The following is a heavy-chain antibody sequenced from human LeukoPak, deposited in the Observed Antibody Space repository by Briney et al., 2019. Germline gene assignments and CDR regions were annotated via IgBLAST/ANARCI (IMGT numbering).Heavy chain of an antibody. CDR2: ISAGGGST. V-gene: IGHV3-23*01. CDR1: GFIFSSYA. D-gene: IGHD1-1*01. Sequence: PGGSLRLSCAASGFIFSSYAISWVRQAPGKGLDWVSAISAGGGSTYYADSVKGRFTISRDNSKNTLYLQMNSLRAEDTAVYYCAKVILERRLSSCAFDYWGQGTLVTVSS. CDR3: AKVILERRLSSCAFDY. J-gene: IGHJ4*02.